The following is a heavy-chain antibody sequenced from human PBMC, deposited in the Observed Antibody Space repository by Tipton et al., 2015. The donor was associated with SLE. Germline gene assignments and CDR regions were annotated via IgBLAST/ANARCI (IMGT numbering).Heavy chain of an antibody. CDR1: GDSFTTYW. CDR3: ARHETLTTPFDF. J-gene: IGHJ4*02. V-gene: IGHV5-51*01. D-gene: IGHD4-11*01. Sequence: QSGAEVKKPGESLQISCKGYGDSFTTYWIGWVRQMPGKGLEWMGIIYPGDSDTRYSPSFQGQVTISADKSISTAYLQWSSLKASDTAMYYCARHETLTTPFDFWGQGTLVTVSS. CDR2: IYPGDSDT.